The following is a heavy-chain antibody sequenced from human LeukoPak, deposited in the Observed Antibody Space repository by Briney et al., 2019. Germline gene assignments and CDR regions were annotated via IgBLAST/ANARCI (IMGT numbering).Heavy chain of an antibody. D-gene: IGHD6-13*01. J-gene: IGHJ6*02. CDR1: GYTFIGYY. Sequence: GASVKVSCKASGYTFIGYYIHWVRQAPGQGLEWMGWINCNSGDTNHAQKFRGRVTMTRDRSISTAYMELSRLRSDDTAVYYCAYSSSWWGDYYGMDVWGQGTTVTVSS. CDR2: INCNSGDT. V-gene: IGHV1-2*02. CDR3: AYSSSWWGDYYGMDV.